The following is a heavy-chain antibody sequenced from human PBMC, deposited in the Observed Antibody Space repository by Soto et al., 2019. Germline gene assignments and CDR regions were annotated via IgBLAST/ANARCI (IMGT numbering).Heavy chain of an antibody. V-gene: IGHV4-30-4*01. D-gene: IGHD3-22*01. J-gene: IGHJ4*02. CDR3: ARLDGSGYYYGYYFDY. Sequence: PSETLSLNCTVSGGSLSSGYYYWSWIRQPPGKVLEWIGYIYYSWSTYYNPSLKSRVTISVDTSNNQFSLKLSSVTAADTAVYYCARLDGSGYYYGYYFDYWAQRSLVTVSS. CDR1: GGSLSSGYYY. CDR2: IYYSWST.